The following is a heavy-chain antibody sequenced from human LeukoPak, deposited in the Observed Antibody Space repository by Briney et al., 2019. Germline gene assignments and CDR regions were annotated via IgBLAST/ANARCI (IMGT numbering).Heavy chain of an antibody. D-gene: IGHD6-19*01. J-gene: IGHJ1*01. Sequence: ASVKVSFKASGCTFTSYGISWVRQAPGQGLEWMGWISAYNGNTNYAQKLQGRVTMTTDTSTSTAYMELRSLRSDDTAVYYCARGVGPNSSGWYGYFQHWGQGTLVTVSS. CDR2: ISAYNGNT. CDR1: GCTFTSYG. V-gene: IGHV1-18*01. CDR3: ARGVGPNSSGWYGYFQH.